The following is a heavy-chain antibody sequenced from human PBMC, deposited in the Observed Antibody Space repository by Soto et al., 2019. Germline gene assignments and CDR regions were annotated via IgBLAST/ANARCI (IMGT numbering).Heavy chain of an antibody. CDR2: ISENGGST. J-gene: IGHJ4*02. Sequence: EVQLLESGGGLVQAGGSLRLSCVASGFTFSNYALSWVRQAPGKGLEWVSGISENGGSTFYADSVRGRFTISRDNSKNTLYLQMNSLRAEDTAVYYCASRNYYDTTGFYMYYYFDFWGQGTLVTVSS. CDR1: GFTFSNYA. D-gene: IGHD3-22*01. V-gene: IGHV3-23*01. CDR3: ASRNYYDTTGFYMYYYFDF.